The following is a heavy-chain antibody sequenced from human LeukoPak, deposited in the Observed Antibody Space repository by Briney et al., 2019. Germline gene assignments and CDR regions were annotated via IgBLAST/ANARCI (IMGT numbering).Heavy chain of an antibody. D-gene: IGHD3-9*01. CDR3: ARNPPGYPVYYYGMDV. J-gene: IGHJ6*04. Sequence: GGSLRLSCAASGFTFSSYGMHWVRQAPGKGLEWVAVISYDGSNKYYADSVKGRFTISRDNSKNTLYLQMNSLRAEDTAVYYCARNPPGYPVYYYGMDVWGKGTTVTVSS. V-gene: IGHV3-30*03. CDR2: ISYDGSNK. CDR1: GFTFSSYG.